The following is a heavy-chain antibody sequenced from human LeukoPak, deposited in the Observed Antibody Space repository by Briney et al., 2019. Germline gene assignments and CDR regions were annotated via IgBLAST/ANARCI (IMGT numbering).Heavy chain of an antibody. CDR3: ARIVGPDSSGWVDLFDY. J-gene: IGHJ4*02. V-gene: IGHV1-2*06. Sequence: GASVKVSCKASGYTFTGYYMHWVRHAPGQGLEWMGRINPNSGGTNYAQKFQGRVTMTRDTSISTAYMELSRLRSDDTAVYYCARIVGPDSSGWVDLFDYWGQGTLVTVSS. CDR2: INPNSGGT. D-gene: IGHD6-19*01. CDR1: GYTFTGYY.